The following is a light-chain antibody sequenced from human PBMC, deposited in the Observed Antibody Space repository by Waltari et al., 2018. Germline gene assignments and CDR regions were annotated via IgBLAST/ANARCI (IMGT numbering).Light chain of an antibody. CDR1: ALPKQY. Sequence: SYELTLPPSVSVSPGQTARITCSGDALPKQYAYWYQQKPGQAPVLVIYKDSERPSGIPERFSVSSSGTTVTLTISGVQAEDEADYYCQSADSSGTWVFGGGTKLTVL. J-gene: IGLJ3*02. V-gene: IGLV3-25*02. CDR3: QSADSSGTWV. CDR2: KDS.